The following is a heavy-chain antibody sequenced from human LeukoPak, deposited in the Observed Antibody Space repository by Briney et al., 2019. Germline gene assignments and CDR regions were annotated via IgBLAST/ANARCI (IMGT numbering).Heavy chain of an antibody. V-gene: IGHV4-39*07. J-gene: IGHJ4*02. D-gene: IGHD4-17*01. CDR2: IYYSGST. CDR3: ARTLNYGFFDY. Sequence: IGSIYYSGSTYYNPSLKSRVTISVDTSKNQFSLKLSSVTAADTAVYYCARTLNYGFFDYWGQGTLVTVSS.